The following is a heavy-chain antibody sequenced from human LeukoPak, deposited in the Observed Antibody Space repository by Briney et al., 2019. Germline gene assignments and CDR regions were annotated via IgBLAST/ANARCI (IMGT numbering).Heavy chain of an antibody. CDR3: AGGKSRGSHIDN. J-gene: IGHJ4*02. CDR2: IYQSGST. D-gene: IGHD1-26*01. Sequence: SETLSLTCTVSGYSISSGYYWGWIRQPPGKGLQWIGSIYQSGSTYYNPSLKSRVTISVDTSKNQFPLKLRSVTAADTAVYYCAGGKSRGSHIDNWGQGTLVTVSS. CDR1: GYSISSGYY. V-gene: IGHV4-38-2*02.